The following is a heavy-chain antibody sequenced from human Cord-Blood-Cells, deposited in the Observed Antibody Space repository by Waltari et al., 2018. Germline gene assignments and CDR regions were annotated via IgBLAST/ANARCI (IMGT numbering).Heavy chain of an antibody. V-gene: IGHV4-34*01. J-gene: IGHJ5*02. CDR1: GRPFRGYY. Sequence: QVQLQQGGAGLLKPSEPLSPTFAVHGRPFRGYYWTWFPPPPGKGLGWIGEINHTGSTNYNPSLKSRVTISVDTSKNQFSLKLSSVTAADTAVYYCARRGVVVVAANWFDPWGQGTLVTVSS. CDR3: ARRGVVVVAANWFDP. CDR2: INHTGST. D-gene: IGHD2-15*01.